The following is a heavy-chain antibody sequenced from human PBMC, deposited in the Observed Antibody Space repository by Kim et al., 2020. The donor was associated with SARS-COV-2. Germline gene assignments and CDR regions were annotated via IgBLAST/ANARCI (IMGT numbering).Heavy chain of an antibody. Sequence: GGSLRLSCAASGFIFSSYTLHWVRQAPGKGLEWVAVISYDGSKKFYAASVKGRFTISRDNSRNTLYLQMNSLRTEDTAVYYCARGLDQWLVSGAFDIWGQGTMVTVSS. J-gene: IGHJ3*02. CDR3: ARGLDQWLVSGAFDI. D-gene: IGHD6-19*01. V-gene: IGHV3-30-3*01. CDR1: GFIFSSYT. CDR2: ISYDGSKK.